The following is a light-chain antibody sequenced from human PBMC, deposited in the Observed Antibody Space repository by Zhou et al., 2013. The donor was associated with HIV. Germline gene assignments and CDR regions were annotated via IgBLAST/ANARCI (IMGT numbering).Light chain of an antibody. Sequence: IQLTQSPSSLSASVGDRVTITCRASQDINTFLAWYQQKPGTAPKLLIYAASTLQSGVPPRFSGSGSGTDFTLTINSLQPDDFATYYCQHYNGYSGTFGQGTKV. CDR2: AAS. V-gene: IGKV1-9*01. J-gene: IGKJ1*01. CDR3: QHYNGYSGT. CDR1: QDINTF.